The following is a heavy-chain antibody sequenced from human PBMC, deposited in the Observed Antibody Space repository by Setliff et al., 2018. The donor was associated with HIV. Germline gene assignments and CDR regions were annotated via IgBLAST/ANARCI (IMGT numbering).Heavy chain of an antibody. CDR2: ISDGGST. V-gene: IGHV3-66*02. CDR1: GFTVSTIH. CDR3: ARDSGLPVRAFDI. Sequence: GGSLRLSCAASGFTVSTIHMSWVRQAPGKGLEWVSFISDGGSTFYADSVRGRFTFSRDNSKNTLYLQMNSLRPEDTAVYYCARDSGLPVRAFDIWGQGTMVTVSS. D-gene: IGHD2-21*02. J-gene: IGHJ3*02.